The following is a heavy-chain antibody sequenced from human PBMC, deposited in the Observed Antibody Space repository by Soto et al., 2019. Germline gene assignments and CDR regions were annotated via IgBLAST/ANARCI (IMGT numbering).Heavy chain of an antibody. CDR3: TTDMLPVPMWVSFDPEH. Sequence: EVQLVESGGGLLKPGGSLRLSCLASGINFNNAWMSWVRQAPGKGLEWVGLVKSKSNGETVDYAAPVKGRFAISSDDSRNTVYLHMNNLTTADTAVYYCTTDMLPVPMWVSFDPEHWGQGTRVTVSS. D-gene: IGHD3-16*01. J-gene: IGHJ4*02. CDR2: VKSKSNGETV. V-gene: IGHV3-15*01. CDR1: GINFNNAW.